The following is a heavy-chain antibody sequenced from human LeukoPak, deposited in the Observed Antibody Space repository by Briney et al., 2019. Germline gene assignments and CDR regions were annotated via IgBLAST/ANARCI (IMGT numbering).Heavy chain of an antibody. CDR1: GFTFSSYS. D-gene: IGHD3-9*01. J-gene: IGHJ5*02. CDR3: ARVLHFDWLLYH. V-gene: IGHV3-21*01. CDR2: ISSSSRYI. Sequence: GGSLRLSCAASGFTFSSYSMNWVRQAPGKGLEWVSSISSSSRYIYYADSVKGRFTISRDNAKNSLYLQMNSLRAEDTAVYYCARVLHFDWLLYHWGQGTLVTVSS.